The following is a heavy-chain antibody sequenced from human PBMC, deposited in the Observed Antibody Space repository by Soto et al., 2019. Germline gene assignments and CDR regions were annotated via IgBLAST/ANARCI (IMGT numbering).Heavy chain of an antibody. CDR3: DRLDFRMNWCDP. V-gene: IGHV4-30-2*01. J-gene: IGHJ5*02. D-gene: IGHD3-3*01. Sequence: SETLSLTCAVSGGSISSGGYSWSWIRQPPGKGLEWIGYIYHSGSTYYNPSLKSRVTIPVDRSKNQFSLKQSSVTAADTALYYCDRLDFRMNWCDPWGQGTLVTVSS. CDR1: GGSISSGGYS. CDR2: IYHSGST.